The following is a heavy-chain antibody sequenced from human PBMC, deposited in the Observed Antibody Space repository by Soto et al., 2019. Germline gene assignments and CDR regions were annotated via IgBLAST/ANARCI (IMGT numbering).Heavy chain of an antibody. V-gene: IGHV4-30-4*01. CDR3: ARVPFYDSSGRSYYFDY. Sequence: PSETLSLTCTVSGGSISSGDYYWSWIRQPPGKGLECIGYIYYSGSTYYNPSLKSRVTISVDTPKNQFSLKLSSVTAADTAVYYCARVPFYDSSGRSYYFDYWGQGTLVTVSS. D-gene: IGHD3-22*01. CDR2: IYYSGST. J-gene: IGHJ4*02. CDR1: GGSISSGDYY.